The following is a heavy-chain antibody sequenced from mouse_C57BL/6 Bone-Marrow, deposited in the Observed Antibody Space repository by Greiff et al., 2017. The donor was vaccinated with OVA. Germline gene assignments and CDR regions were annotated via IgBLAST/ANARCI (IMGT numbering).Heavy chain of an antibody. Sequence: VQLQQPGAELVKPGASVKLSCKASGYTFTSYWMQWVKQRPGQGLEWIGEIDPSDSYTNYNQKFKGKATLTVDTSSSTAYMQLSSLTSEDSAVYYWAREDYDGSGGVFFDDWGQGTTLTVSS. V-gene: IGHV1-50*01. D-gene: IGHD1-1*01. J-gene: IGHJ2*01. CDR3: AREDYDGSGGVFFDD. CDR1: GYTFTSYW. CDR2: IDPSDSYT.